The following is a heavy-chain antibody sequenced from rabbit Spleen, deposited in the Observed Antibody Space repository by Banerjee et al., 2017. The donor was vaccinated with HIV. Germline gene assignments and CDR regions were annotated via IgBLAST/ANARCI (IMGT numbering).Heavy chain of an antibody. CDR2: IDPLFGST. CDR3: VRDRANIGGDYGPYYFDL. J-gene: IGHJ4*01. CDR1: GFDLSGYG. V-gene: IGHV1S47*01. Sequence: QEQVVESGGGLVQPGGSLKLSCKASGFDLSGYGVTWVRQAPGKGLEWIGYIDPLFGSTYYAGWVNGRFTISSHNAQNTLYLQLNSLPAADTATYFCVRDRANIGGDYGPYYFDLWGQGTLVTVS. D-gene: IGHD2-1*01.